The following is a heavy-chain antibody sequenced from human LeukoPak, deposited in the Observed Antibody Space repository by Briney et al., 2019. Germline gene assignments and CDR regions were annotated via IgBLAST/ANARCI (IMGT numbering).Heavy chain of an antibody. D-gene: IGHD3-22*01. Sequence: PGGSLRLSCAASGFTFSSYAMHWVRQAPGKGLEWVAVISYDGSNKYYADSVKGRFTISRGNSKNTLYLQMNSLRAEDTAVYYCATDLAPNYYDSRGYTPGEYRGFDPWGQGPLVTVYS. V-gene: IGHV3-30-3*01. J-gene: IGHJ5*02. CDR3: ATDLAPNYYDSRGYTPGEYRGFDP. CDR1: GFTFSSYA. CDR2: ISYDGSNK.